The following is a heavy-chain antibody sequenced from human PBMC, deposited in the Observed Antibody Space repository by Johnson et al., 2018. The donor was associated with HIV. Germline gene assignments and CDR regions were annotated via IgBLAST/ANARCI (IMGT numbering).Heavy chain of an antibody. CDR3: ARTPRPYYYDSSDGAFDI. CDR2: ISYDGSYK. J-gene: IGHJ3*02. Sequence: QVQLVESGGGVVQPGRSLRLSCAASGFTFSNYAMHWVRQAPGKGLEWVAVISYDGSYKYYADSVKGRFTISRDNSKNTLSLHMNSLGAEDTAVFYCARTPRPYYYDSSDGAFDIWGQGTMVTVSS. D-gene: IGHD3-22*01. V-gene: IGHV3-30*01. CDR1: GFTFSNYA.